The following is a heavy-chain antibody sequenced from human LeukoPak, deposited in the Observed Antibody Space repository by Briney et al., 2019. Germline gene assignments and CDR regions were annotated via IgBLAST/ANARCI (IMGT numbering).Heavy chain of an antibody. CDR1: GYTFTSYG. J-gene: IGHJ4*02. V-gene: IGHV1-18*01. CDR2: ISAYNGNT. Sequence: ASVKVSCKASGYTFTSYGISWVRQAPGQGLEWMGRISAYNGNTNYAQRLQGRVTMTTDTSTSTAYMELRSLRSDDTAVYYCARVGEGRYFDWLSADYWGQGTLVTVSS. D-gene: IGHD3-9*01. CDR3: ARVGEGRYFDWLSADY.